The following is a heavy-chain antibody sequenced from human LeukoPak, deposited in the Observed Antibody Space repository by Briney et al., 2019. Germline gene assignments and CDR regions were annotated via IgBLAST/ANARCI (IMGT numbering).Heavy chain of an antibody. V-gene: IGHV4-34*01. CDR3: ARESPYYDSSGYYVPGAFDI. D-gene: IGHD3-22*01. CDR2: INHSGST. CDR1: GGSFSGYY. J-gene: IGHJ3*02. Sequence: SETLSLTCAVYGGSFSGYYWSWIRQPPGKGLEWIGEINHSGSTNYNPFLKSRVTISVDTSKNQFSLKLSSVTAADTAVYYCARESPYYDSSGYYVPGAFDIWGQGTMVTVSS.